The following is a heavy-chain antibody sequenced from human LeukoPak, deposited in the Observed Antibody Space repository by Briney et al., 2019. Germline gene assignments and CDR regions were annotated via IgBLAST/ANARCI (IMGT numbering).Heavy chain of an antibody. D-gene: IGHD5-18*01. CDR2: IYTSGST. V-gene: IGHV4-4*07. J-gene: IGHJ4*02. Sequence: SETLSLTCTVSGGSISSHFWSWIRQPAGKGLEWIGRIYTSGSTNYNPSLKSRVTISVDTSKNQFSLKLSSVTAADTAVYYCARDGGGYSYGHKPWGYFDYWGQGTLVTVSS. CDR3: ARDGGGYSYGHKPWGYFDY. CDR1: GGSISSHF.